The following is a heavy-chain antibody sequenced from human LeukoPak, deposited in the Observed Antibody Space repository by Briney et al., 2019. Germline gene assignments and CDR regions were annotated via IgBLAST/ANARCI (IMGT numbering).Heavy chain of an antibody. CDR3: ARDGPYYYGSGSYDY. Sequence: ASVKVSCKASGYTFTSYDINWVRQAPGQGLEWLGWINPNSGGTHYAYKFQGRVTMTRDTSISTAYMELIRLRSDDTAVYYCARDGPYYYGSGSYDYWGQGTLVTVSS. V-gene: IGHV1-2*07. CDR1: GYTFTSYD. D-gene: IGHD3-10*01. J-gene: IGHJ4*02. CDR2: INPNSGGT.